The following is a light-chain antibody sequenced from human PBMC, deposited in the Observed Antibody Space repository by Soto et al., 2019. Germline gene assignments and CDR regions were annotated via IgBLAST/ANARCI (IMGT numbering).Light chain of an antibody. CDR3: SSFTSSITYV. V-gene: IGLV2-14*01. CDR2: DVT. CDR1: SSDVGGYNS. J-gene: IGLJ1*01. Sequence: LTQPASVSGSPGQSITISCTGTSSDVGGYNSVSWYRQDPGKAPKLMIYDVTNRPSGVSNRFSGSKSGNTASLTIPGLQAEDGADYYCSSFTSSITYVFGTGTKVTVL.